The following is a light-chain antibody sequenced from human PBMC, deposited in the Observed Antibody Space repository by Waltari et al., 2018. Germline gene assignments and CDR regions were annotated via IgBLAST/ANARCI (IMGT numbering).Light chain of an antibody. Sequence: QTVVTQEPSLTVSPGGTVTLTCASSTGAVTSGYFPTWFQQRPGPPPRSLIYSANNKHSWHPARFSGYLIGGKAALTLSGVQPEDEADYYCLLFYGGAYVFGTGTKLTVL. V-gene: IGLV7-43*01. CDR2: SAN. CDR3: LLFYGGAYV. J-gene: IGLJ1*01. CDR1: TGAVTSGYF.